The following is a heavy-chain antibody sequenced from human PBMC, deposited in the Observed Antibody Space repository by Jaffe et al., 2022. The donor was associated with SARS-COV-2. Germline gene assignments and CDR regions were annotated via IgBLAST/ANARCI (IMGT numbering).Heavy chain of an antibody. CDR3: ARAHGGELSFPNWFDP. V-gene: IGHV4-39*01. D-gene: IGHD3-16*02. J-gene: IGHJ5*02. CDR1: GGSISSSSYY. CDR2: IYYSGST. Sequence: QLQLQESGPGLVKPSETLSLTCTVSGGSISSSSYYWGWIRQPPGKGLEWIGSIYYSGSTYYNPSLKSRVTISVDTSKNQFSLKLSSVTAADTAVYYCARAHGGELSFPNWFDPWGQGTLVTVSS.